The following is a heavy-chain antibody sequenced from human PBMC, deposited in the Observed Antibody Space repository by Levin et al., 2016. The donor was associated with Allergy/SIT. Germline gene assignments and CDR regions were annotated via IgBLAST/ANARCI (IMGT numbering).Heavy chain of an antibody. J-gene: IGHJ6*03. CDR3: ARHDCSSTSCYLWDYYYYYMDV. CDR1: GGSISSSSYY. V-gene: IGHV4-39*01. D-gene: IGHD2-2*01. Sequence: SETLSLTCTVSGGSISSSSYYWGWIRQPPGKGLEWIGSIYYSGSTYYNPSLKSRVTISVDTSKNQFSLKLSSVTAADTAVYYCARHDCSSTSCYLWDYYYYYMDVWGKGTTVTVSS. CDR2: IYYSGST.